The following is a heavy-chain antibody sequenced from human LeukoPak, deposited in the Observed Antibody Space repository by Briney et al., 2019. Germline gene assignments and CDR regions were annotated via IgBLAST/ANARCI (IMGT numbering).Heavy chain of an antibody. CDR3: ARSSYYYAADAFDI. J-gene: IGHJ3*02. Sequence: PSETLSLTCTVSGGSISSGSYYWSWIRQPPGKGLEWIGYIYYSGSTNYNPSLKSRVTISIDTSKNQFSLKLNSVTAADTAVYYCARSSYYYAADAFDIWGQGTMVTVSS. CDR1: GGSISSGSYY. D-gene: IGHD3-10*01. CDR2: IYYSGST. V-gene: IGHV4-61*01.